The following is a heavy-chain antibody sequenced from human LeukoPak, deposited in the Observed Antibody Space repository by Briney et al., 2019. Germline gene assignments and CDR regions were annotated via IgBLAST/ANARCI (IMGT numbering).Heavy chain of an antibody. CDR3: VRESEYFDWLLDY. CDR1: GSTFSRNW. CDR2: ISSDGSST. V-gene: IGHV3-74*01. Sequence: GGSLRLSCAASGSTFSRNWMHWVRQAPGKGLVWVSRISSDGSSTTYADSVKGRFIISRDNAKNTLYLQMNSLRVEDTAVYYCVRESEYFDWLLDYWGQGTLVTVSS. D-gene: IGHD3-9*01. J-gene: IGHJ4*02.